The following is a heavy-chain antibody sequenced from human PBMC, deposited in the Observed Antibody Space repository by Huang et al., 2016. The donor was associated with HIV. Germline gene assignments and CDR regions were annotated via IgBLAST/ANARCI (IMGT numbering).Heavy chain of an antibody. V-gene: IGHV5-51*01. CDR3: ARQGVGDFVVEPTGLGAFDI. CDR2: ISPGDSDT. CDR1: GYTFNGYW. Sequence: EVQLVQSGAVVKKPGESLKISCKGSGYTFNGYWIGWVRKRTGKGLGGMGIISPGDSDTTYSPAFQGQVTISADKSISTAYLQWSGLKASDTAMYYCARQGVGDFVVEPTGLGAFDIWGQGTMVTVSS. J-gene: IGHJ3*02. D-gene: IGHD2-2*01.